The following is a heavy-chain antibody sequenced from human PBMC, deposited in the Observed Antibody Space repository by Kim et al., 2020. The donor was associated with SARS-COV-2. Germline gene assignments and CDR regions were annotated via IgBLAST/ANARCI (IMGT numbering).Heavy chain of an antibody. D-gene: IGHD6-6*01. CDR2: ISYDGSNK. CDR1: GFTFSSYA. CDR3: ARDRSPPTARWNYYYGMDV. V-gene: IGHV3-30-3*01. Sequence: GGSLRLSCAASGFTFSSYAMHWVRQAPGKGLEWVAVISYDGSNKYYADSVKGRFTISRDNSKNTLYLQMNSLRAEDTAVYYCARDRSPPTARWNYYYGMDVWGQGTTVTVSS. J-gene: IGHJ6*02.